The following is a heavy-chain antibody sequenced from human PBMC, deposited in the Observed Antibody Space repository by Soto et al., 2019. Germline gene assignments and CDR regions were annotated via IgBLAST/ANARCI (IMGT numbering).Heavy chain of an antibody. V-gene: IGHV4-61*01. D-gene: IGHD3-10*01. CDR1: GGSASSGSYY. J-gene: IGHJ6*02. Sequence: PSETLSLTCTVSGGSASSGSYYWSWIRQPPGKGLEWIGYIYYSGSTNYNPSLKSRVTISVDTSKNQFSLKLSSVTAADTAVYYCARATGGSGSYYWDLYYYYYGMDVWGQGTTVTVS. CDR2: IYYSGST. CDR3: ARATGGSGSYYWDLYYYYYGMDV.